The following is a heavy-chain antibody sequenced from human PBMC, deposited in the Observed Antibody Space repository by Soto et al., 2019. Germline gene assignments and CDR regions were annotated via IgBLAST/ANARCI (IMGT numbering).Heavy chain of an antibody. D-gene: IGHD5-18*01. J-gene: IGHJ4*02. CDR2: INSDGSPT. CDR1: GFTFSSYW. CDR3: ARVNPGYSYVNY. Sequence: EVQLVESGGGLVQPGGSLRLSCAASGFTFSSYWMLWVRQAPGKGLVWVSRINSDGSPTSYADSVKGRFTISRDNAKNTLYLQMNSLTAEDTAVYYCARVNPGYSYVNYWGQGTLVTVSS. V-gene: IGHV3-74*01.